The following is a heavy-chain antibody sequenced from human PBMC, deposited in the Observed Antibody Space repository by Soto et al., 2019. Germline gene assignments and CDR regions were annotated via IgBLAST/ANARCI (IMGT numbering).Heavy chain of an antibody. J-gene: IGHJ4*02. Sequence: GALRLSCAASGFTFSSYAMSWVHQAPGKGLEWVSTVSVSGANTYYADSVKGRFTASRDNSKNTLYLQMNSLRVEDTAVYYCAKVVPNDCSSITCRYFDYWGLGTLVTVSS. CDR3: AKVVPNDCSSITCRYFDY. V-gene: IGHV3-23*01. D-gene: IGHD2-2*01. CDR1: GFTFSSYA. CDR2: VSVSGANT.